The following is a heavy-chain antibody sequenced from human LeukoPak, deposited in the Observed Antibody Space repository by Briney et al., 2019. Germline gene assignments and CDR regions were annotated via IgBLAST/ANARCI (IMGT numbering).Heavy chain of an antibody. V-gene: IGHV3-30-3*01. CDR1: GFTFSSYA. CDR3: ARDRVTWELLGSDAFDI. J-gene: IGHJ3*02. CDR2: ISYDGSNK. Sequence: GGSLRLSCAASGFTFSSYAMHWVRQAPGKGLEWVAVISYDGSNKYYADSVKGRFTISRDNSKNTLYLQMNSLRAEDTAVYYCARDRVTWELLGSDAFDIWGQGTMVTVSS. D-gene: IGHD1-26*01.